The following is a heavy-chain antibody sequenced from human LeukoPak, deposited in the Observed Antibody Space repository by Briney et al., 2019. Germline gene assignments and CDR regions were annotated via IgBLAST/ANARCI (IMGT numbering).Heavy chain of an antibody. J-gene: IGHJ3*01. CDR1: GFTFGNSW. D-gene: IGHD1-14*01. CDR3: VVVVEPPDSDGFDV. V-gene: IGHV3-74*01. CDR2: INADGSTA. Sequence: GGALRLSCAAPGFTFGNSWGHWVRHAPGRGLVWVSLINADGSTATYADSVKGRFTISRDNARNTLSLQMNSLTIEDTAVYYCVVVVEPPDSDGFDVWGQGTMITVSS.